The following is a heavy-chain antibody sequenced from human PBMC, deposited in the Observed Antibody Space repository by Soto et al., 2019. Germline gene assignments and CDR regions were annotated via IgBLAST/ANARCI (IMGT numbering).Heavy chain of an antibody. CDR3: ARVPDYYDSSGDDY. CDR2: IYYSGST. J-gene: IGHJ4*02. V-gene: IGHV4-30-4*08. CDR1: GYSISTGFN. D-gene: IGHD3-22*01. Sequence: SETLSLTCAVSGYSISTGFNWAWIRQPPGKGLEWIGYIYYSGSTYYNPSLKSRVTISVDTSKNQFSLKLSSVTAADTAVYYCARVPDYYDSSGDDYWGQGTLVTVSS.